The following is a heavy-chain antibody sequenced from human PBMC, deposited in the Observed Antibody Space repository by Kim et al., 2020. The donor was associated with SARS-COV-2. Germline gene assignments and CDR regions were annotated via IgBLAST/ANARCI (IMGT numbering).Heavy chain of an antibody. V-gene: IGHV3-53*04. J-gene: IGHJ6*02. CDR1: GFTVSSNY. Sequence: GGSLRLSCAASGFTVSSNYMSWVRQAPGKGLEWVSVIYSGGSTYYADSVKGRFTISRHNSKNTLYLQMNSLRAEDTAVYYCARALGELWPPIGMDVWGQGTTVTVSS. CDR3: ARALGELWPPIGMDV. D-gene: IGHD5-18*01. CDR2: IYSGGST.